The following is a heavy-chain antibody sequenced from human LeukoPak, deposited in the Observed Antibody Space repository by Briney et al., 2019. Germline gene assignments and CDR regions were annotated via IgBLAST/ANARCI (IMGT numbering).Heavy chain of an antibody. Sequence: GGSLRLSCAASGFTFSSYAMHWVRQAPGKGLEWVSVISYDGSNKYYADSVKGRFTISRDNSKNTLYLQMNSLRAEDTAVYYCAKGLAAAGTPEGWFDPWGQGTLVTVSS. CDR1: GFTFSSYA. D-gene: IGHD6-13*01. CDR2: ISYDGSNK. J-gene: IGHJ5*02. V-gene: IGHV3-30*04. CDR3: AKGLAAAGTPEGWFDP.